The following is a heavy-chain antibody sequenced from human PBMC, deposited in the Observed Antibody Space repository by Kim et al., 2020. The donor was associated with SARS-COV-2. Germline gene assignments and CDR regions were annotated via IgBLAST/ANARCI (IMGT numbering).Heavy chain of an antibody. Sequence: GGSLRLSCAASGFTFSGYWMSWVRQAPGKGLEWVANIKQDGSEKYYVDSVKGRFTISRDNAKNSLYLQMSSLRAEDTAVYYCARDAGGWNYWYLDLWGRGTLVTVSS. CDR3: ARDAGGWNYWYLDL. CDR1: GFTFSGYW. V-gene: IGHV3-7*01. D-gene: IGHD1-1*01. CDR2: IKQDGSEK. J-gene: IGHJ2*01.